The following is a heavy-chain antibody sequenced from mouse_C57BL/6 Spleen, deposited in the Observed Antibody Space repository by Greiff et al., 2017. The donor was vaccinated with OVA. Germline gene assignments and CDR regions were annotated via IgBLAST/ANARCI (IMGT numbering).Heavy chain of an antibody. J-gene: IGHJ4*01. CDR3: AMGYDYGRYYAMDY. CDR1: GYTFTDYY. V-gene: IGHV1-26*01. CDR2: INPNNGGT. Sequence: EVQLQQSGPELVKPGASVKISCKASGYTFTDYYMNWVKQSHGKSLEWIGDINPNNGGTSYNQKFKGKATLTVDKSSSTAYMELRSLTSEDSAVYYCAMGYDYGRYYAMDYWGQGTSVTVSS. D-gene: IGHD2-4*01.